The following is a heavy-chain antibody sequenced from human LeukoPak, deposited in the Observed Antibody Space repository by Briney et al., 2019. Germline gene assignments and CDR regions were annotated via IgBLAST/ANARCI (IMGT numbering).Heavy chain of an antibody. J-gene: IGHJ4*02. D-gene: IGHD3-22*01. CDR2: IYPGDSDT. V-gene: IGHV5-51*01. CDR1: GYSFTSYW. CDR3: ARSKTLPYESSGSYFHYFDY. Sequence: GESLKISCKGSGYSFTSYWIGWVRQMPGKGLEWMGIIYPGDSDTRYSPSFQGQVSISADKSITTAYLQWSSLKASDTAMYYCARSKTLPYESSGSYFHYFDYWGQGTLVTVSS.